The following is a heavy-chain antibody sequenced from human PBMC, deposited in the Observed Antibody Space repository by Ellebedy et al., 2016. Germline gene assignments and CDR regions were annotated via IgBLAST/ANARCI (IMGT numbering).Heavy chain of an antibody. Sequence: ASVKVSCXASGYTFTGYYMHWVRQAPGKGLEWMGGFDPEDGETIYAQKFQGRVTMTEDTSTDTAYMELSSLRSEDTAVYYCATDLAVRGVINDYWGQGTLVTVSS. CDR1: GYTFTGYY. V-gene: IGHV1-24*01. CDR2: FDPEDGET. CDR3: ATDLAVRGVINDY. D-gene: IGHD3-10*01. J-gene: IGHJ4*02.